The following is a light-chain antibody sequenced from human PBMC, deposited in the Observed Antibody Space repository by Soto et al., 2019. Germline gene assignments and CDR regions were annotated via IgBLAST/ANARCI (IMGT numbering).Light chain of an antibody. J-gene: IGKJ4*01. CDR3: QQYNNWPPLT. Sequence: EIVMRQSPATLSVSPGERASLSCRASQSVSSNLAWYQQKPGQAPRLLIYGASTRATGIPARFSGSGSGTEFTLTISSLQSEDFAVYYCQQYNNWPPLTLGGGTKVDIK. CDR1: QSVSSN. CDR2: GAS. V-gene: IGKV3-15*01.